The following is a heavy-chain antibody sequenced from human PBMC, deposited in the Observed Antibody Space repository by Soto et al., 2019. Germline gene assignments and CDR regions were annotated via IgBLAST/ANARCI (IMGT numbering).Heavy chain of an antibody. Sequence: HPVGSLRLSCAASGFTFSSYGMHWVRQAPGKGLEWVAVISYDGSNKYYADSVKGRFTISRDNSKNTLYLQMNSLRAEDTAVYYCAKGLYSSSSWMVDYWGQGTLVTVSS. CDR1: GFTFSSYG. CDR3: AKGLYSSSSWMVDY. D-gene: IGHD6-6*01. J-gene: IGHJ4*02. V-gene: IGHV3-30*18. CDR2: ISYDGSNK.